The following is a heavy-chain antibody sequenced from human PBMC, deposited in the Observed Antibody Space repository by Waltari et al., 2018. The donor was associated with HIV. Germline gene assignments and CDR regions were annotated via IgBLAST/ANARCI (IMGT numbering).Heavy chain of an antibody. V-gene: IGHV1-18*01. J-gene: IGHJ6*02. CDR2: MWDYDGNK. CDR3: VRGGGSWLQETHYYKSLDV. D-gene: IGHD5-12*01. CDR1: GFDLTAYG. Sequence: QVQLMQSGPETRKPGASVKMSCRAAGFDLTAYGITWVREAPGQAIEWMGWMWDYDGNKDVDGRFKNRVSLTTDTSTATVFLEVRSLTVDDSATYYCVRGGGSWLQETHYYKSLDVWGPGTTVIVS.